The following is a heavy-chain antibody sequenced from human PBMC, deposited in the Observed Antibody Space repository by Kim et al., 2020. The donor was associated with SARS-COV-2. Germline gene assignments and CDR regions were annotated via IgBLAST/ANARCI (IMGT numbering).Heavy chain of an antibody. J-gene: IGHJ6*02. CDR3: TRDDAYGGDV. Sequence: TSYGDSVGGRFTITKNNTRNTVYLQMNRLRAEDTAVYYCTRDDAYGGDVWGQGTTVTVSS. V-gene: IGHV3-74*01. CDR2: T.